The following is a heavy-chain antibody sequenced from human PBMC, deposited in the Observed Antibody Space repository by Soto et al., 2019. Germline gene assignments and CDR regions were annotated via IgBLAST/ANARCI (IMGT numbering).Heavy chain of an antibody. Sequence: SETLSLTCTVSGGSISSYYWSWIRQPPGKGLEWIGYIYYSGSTNYNPSLKSRVTISVDTSKNQFSLKLSSVTAADTAVYYCARGSNMVRGVIGYWGQGTLVTVSS. CDR1: GGSISSYY. V-gene: IGHV4-59*01. J-gene: IGHJ4*02. CDR2: IYYSGST. CDR3: ARGSNMVRGVIGY. D-gene: IGHD3-10*01.